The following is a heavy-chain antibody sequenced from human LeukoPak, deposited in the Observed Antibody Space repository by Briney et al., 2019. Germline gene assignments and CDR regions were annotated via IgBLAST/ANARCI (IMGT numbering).Heavy chain of an antibody. D-gene: IGHD2-8*02. CDR1: GFTFSSYA. V-gene: IGHV3-23*01. CDR2: ISYSGRST. J-gene: IGHJ4*02. Sequence: TGGSLRLTCAASGFTFSSYAMRWVRQAPGKGVEWVSSISYSGRSTYYADSVTGRFTISRDNSKNTLYLQMNSLRAEDTAVYYCAKLATLVVPLDYWGQGTLVTVSS. CDR3: AKLATLVVPLDY.